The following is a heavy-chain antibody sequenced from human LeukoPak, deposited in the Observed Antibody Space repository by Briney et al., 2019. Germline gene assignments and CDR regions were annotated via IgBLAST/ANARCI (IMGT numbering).Heavy chain of an antibody. CDR3: ARGGAHYYDSSGYFDY. J-gene: IGHJ4*02. CDR2: IYYSGST. Sequence: SETLSLTCTVSGGSISSYYWSWIRQPPGKGLEWIGYIYYSGSTNYNPSLKSRVTISVGTSKNQFSLKLSSVTAADTAVYYCARGGAHYYDSSGYFDYWGQGTLVTVSS. V-gene: IGHV4-59*01. D-gene: IGHD3-22*01. CDR1: GGSISSYY.